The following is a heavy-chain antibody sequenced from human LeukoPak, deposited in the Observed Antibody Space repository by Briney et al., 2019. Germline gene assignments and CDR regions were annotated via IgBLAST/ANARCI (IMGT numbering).Heavy chain of an antibody. D-gene: IGHD2-2*02. CDR2: IIPIFGTA. J-gene: IGHJ6*02. CDR3: ARYANTHLYYYYYGMDV. Sequence: EASVKVSCKASGGTFSSYAISWVRQAPGQGLEWMGGIIPIFGTANYAQKFQGRVTITADESTSTAYMELSSLRSEDTAVYYCARYANTHLYYYYYGMDVWGQGTTVTVSS. V-gene: IGHV1-69*13. CDR1: GGTFSSYA.